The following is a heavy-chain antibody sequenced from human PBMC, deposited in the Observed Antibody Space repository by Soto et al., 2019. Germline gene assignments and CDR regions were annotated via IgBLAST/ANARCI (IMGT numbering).Heavy chain of an antibody. CDR2: LYSGGST. J-gene: IGHJ4*02. D-gene: IGHD3-22*01. CDR1: GLTVSRNY. CDR3: ARGLGRNYYNSSSTYFHLDS. Sequence: LRLSCAASGLTVSRNYMSWVRQAPGKGLEWVSVLYSGGSTYYADSVKGRFTISRDNSKNTLYLQMNSLRAEDTAVYYCARGLGRNYYNSSSTYFHLDSWGQGTLVTVPS. V-gene: IGHV3-53*01.